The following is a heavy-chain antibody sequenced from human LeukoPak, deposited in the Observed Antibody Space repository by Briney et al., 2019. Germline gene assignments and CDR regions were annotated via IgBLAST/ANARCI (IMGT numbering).Heavy chain of an antibody. Sequence: ASVKVSRKASGYTFTNYGISWVRQAPGQGLEWMGWISAYNGNTNYAQKLQGRVTMTTDTSTSTAYMELRSLRSDDTAVYYCARDYGIAVAGFFSVGGFRMDVWGQGTTVTVSS. CDR2: ISAYNGNT. J-gene: IGHJ6*02. CDR3: ARDYGIAVAGFFSVGGFRMDV. D-gene: IGHD6-19*01. CDR1: GYTFTNYG. V-gene: IGHV1-18*01.